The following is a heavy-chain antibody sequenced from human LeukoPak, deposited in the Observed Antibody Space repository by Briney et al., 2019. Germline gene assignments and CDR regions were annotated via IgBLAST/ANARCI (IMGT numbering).Heavy chain of an antibody. CDR1: GDSVSSNSAA. J-gene: IGHJ5*02. Sequence: SPTLSLTFAISGDSVSSNSAAWNWIRQSPSRGLEWLGRTYYRSKWYNDYAVSVKSRITINPDTSKNQFSLQLNSVTPEDTAVYYCARAGRVLWFGELLFGDHWFDPWGQGTLVTVSS. V-gene: IGHV6-1*01. D-gene: IGHD3-10*01. CDR2: TYYRSKWYN. CDR3: ARAGRVLWFGELLFGDHWFDP.